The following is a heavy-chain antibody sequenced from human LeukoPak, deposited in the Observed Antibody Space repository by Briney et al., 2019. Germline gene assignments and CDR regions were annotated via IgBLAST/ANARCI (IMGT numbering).Heavy chain of an antibody. CDR3: AREGPLTGYFDYYYYYGMDV. CDR2: INPNSGGT. V-gene: IGHV1-2*02. Sequence: GASVKVSCKASGYTFTGYYMHWVRQAPGQGLEWMGWINPNSGGTNYAQKFQGRVTMTRDTSISTAYMELSRLRSDDTAVYYCAREGPLTGYFDYYYYYGMDVWGQGTTVTVSS. D-gene: IGHD3-9*01. J-gene: IGHJ6*02. CDR1: GYTFTGYY.